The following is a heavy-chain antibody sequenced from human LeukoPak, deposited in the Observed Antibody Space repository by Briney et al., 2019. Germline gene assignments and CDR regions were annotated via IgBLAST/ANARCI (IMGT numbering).Heavy chain of an antibody. V-gene: IGHV4-39*07. J-gene: IGHJ4*02. CDR2: INYSGST. Sequence: SETLSLTCTVSGDSISSSSYYWGWIRQPPGKGLEWTASINYSGSTYYNPSLKSLVTISVDTSKNQFFLKLSSVTAADTAVYYCVRDRTYYYDSSAYDYWGQGTLVTVSS. CDR3: VRDRTYYYDSSAYDY. D-gene: IGHD3-22*01. CDR1: GDSISSSSYY.